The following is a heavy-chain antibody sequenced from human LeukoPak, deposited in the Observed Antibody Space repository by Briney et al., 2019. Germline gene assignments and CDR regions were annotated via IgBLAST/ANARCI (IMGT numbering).Heavy chain of an antibody. V-gene: IGHV3-23*01. J-gene: IGHJ4*02. CDR3: AKVDPDGSGGSCYSTGAGRY. Sequence: AGGYLRLYCAASGFTFSSYAMGWVRQGPGNGLEWVSALSGSGGSTYYADSVKGRFTMSRDNCKNTMYLQMNSLRAEDTDVYYCAKVDPDGSGGSCYSTGAGRYWGQGTLVTVSS. D-gene: IGHD2-15*01. CDR2: LSGSGGST. CDR1: GFTFSSYA.